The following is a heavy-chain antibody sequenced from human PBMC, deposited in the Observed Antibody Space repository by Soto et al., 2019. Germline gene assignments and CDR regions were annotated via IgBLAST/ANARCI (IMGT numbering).Heavy chain of an antibody. CDR2: IIPILGIA. Sequence: QVQLVQSGAEVKKPGSSVKVSCKASGGTFSSYTISWVRQAPGQGLEWMGRIIPILGIANYAQKFQGRVXIXAXXSTSTAYMELSSLRSEDTAVYYCAVGQGDTALDDYWGQGTLVTVSS. CDR1: GGTFSSYT. J-gene: IGHJ4*02. D-gene: IGHD3-16*01. V-gene: IGHV1-69*02. CDR3: AVGQGDTALDDY.